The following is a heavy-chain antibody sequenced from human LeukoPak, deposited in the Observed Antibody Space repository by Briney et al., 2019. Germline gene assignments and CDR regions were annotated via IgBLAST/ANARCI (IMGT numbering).Heavy chain of an antibody. CDR3: ARESEVGAHDGRGMDY. V-gene: IGHV1-2*02. Sequence: GASVKVSCKASGYTFTGYYMHWVRQAPGQGLEWMGWINPNSGGTNYAQKFQGRVTMTRDTSISTAYMELSRLRSDDTAVYYCARESEVGAHDGRGMDYWGQGTLVTVSS. D-gene: IGHD1-26*01. J-gene: IGHJ4*02. CDR2: INPNSGGT. CDR1: GYTFTGYY.